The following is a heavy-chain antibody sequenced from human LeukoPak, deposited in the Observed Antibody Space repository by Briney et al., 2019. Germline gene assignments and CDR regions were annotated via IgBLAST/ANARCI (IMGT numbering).Heavy chain of an antibody. J-gene: IGHJ3*02. CDR2: ISYDGSNN. Sequence: GGSLRLFCAASGFTFSRYGMHWVRQAPGKGLECVEVISYDGSNNCYADTVKGRSTSSRDNSKSTLYLQMNSLRAEDTAVYYCTAPLVFPRASAFGIWGQGTMVTVSS. CDR3: TAPLVFPRASAFGI. CDR1: GFTFSRYG. V-gene: IGHV3-30*03. D-gene: IGHD2-15*01.